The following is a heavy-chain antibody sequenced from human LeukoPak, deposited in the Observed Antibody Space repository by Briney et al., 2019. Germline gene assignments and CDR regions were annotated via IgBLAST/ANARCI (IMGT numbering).Heavy chain of an antibody. CDR3: AKVIGYGGKNDY. CDR2: ISGSGGST. D-gene: IGHD4-23*01. J-gene: IGHJ4*02. V-gene: IGHV3-23*01. Sequence: GGSLRLSCAASGFTFSSYAMSWVRQAPGKGLEWVSAISGSGGSTYYAGSVKGRFTISRDNFKNTLYLQMNSLRAEDTAVYYCAKVIGYGGKNDYWGQGTLVTVSS. CDR1: GFTFSSYA.